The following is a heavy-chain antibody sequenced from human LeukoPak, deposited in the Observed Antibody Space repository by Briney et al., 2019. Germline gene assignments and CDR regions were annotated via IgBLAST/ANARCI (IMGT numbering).Heavy chain of an antibody. D-gene: IGHD4-17*01. V-gene: IGHV5-51*01. CDR1: GYIFTSYW. CDR3: ARNDDYGDYLDY. CDR2: VYPGDSDT. J-gene: IGHJ4*02. Sequence: GESLKISCKGSGYIFTSYWIGWVRQVPGKGLEWMGIVYPGDSDTRYSPSFQGQVTISVDKSISTVYLQWSSLKASDTAMYYCARNDDYGDYLDYWGQGTLVTVSS.